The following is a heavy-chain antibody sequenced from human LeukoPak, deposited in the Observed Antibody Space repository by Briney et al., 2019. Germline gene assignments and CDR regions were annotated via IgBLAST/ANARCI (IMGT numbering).Heavy chain of an antibody. CDR2: IYYSGST. D-gene: IGHD1-14*01. J-gene: IGHJ4*02. V-gene: IGHV4-31*03. CDR3: ARDSGGTLLRYFDY. CDR1: GGSISSGGYY. Sequence: PSETLSLTCTVSGGSISSGGYYWIWIRQHPGQGLEWIGYIYYSGSTYYNPSLKSRVTISVDTSKNQFSLKLSSVTAADTAVYYCARDSGGTLLRYFDYWGQGTLVTVSS.